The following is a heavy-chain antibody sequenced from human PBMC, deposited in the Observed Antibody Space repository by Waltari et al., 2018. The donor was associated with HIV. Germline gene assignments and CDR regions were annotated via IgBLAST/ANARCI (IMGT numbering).Heavy chain of an antibody. V-gene: IGHV3-23*01. CDR1: AFTFSPST. D-gene: IGHD6-13*01. CDR2: ISGSGRAT. J-gene: IGHJ6*02. Sequence: VQLLESGGGLVQPGGSLRLSCAASAFTFSPSTMTWVRQAPGKGLEWVSAISGSGRATNYVDSVKGRFTISRDNSKNTLYLQMNSLRAEDTAVYYCAKSVSTFIYGMDVWGQGTTVTVSS. CDR3: AKSVSTFIYGMDV.